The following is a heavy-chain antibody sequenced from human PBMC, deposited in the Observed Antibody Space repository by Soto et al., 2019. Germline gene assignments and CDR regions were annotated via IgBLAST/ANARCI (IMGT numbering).Heavy chain of an antibody. D-gene: IGHD5-18*01. Sequence: SVKVSCKASGGTFSSYAISWVRQAPGQGLEWMGGIIPIFGTANYAQKFQGRVTITADKPTSTAYMELSSLRSEDTAVYYCASGYSYGPFDYWGQGTLVTVYS. CDR2: IIPIFGTA. V-gene: IGHV1-69*06. CDR1: GGTFSSYA. CDR3: ASGYSYGPFDY. J-gene: IGHJ4*02.